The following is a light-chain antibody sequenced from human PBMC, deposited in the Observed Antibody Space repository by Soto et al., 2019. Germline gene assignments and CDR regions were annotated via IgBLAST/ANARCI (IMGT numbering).Light chain of an antibody. CDR3: QQLNSYPLT. CDR2: AAS. Sequence: DIQLTQSPSFLSASVGDRVTITCRASQGISSYLAWYQQKPGKAPNLLLYAASTLQSGVPSRFSGSGSGTEFTLTIISLQPEDFATDYCQQLNSYPLTFGQGTKLEIK. V-gene: IGKV1-9*01. J-gene: IGKJ2*01. CDR1: QGISSY.